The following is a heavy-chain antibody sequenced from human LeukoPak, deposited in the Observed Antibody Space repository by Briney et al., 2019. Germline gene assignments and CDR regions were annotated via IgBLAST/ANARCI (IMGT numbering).Heavy chain of an antibody. CDR2: ISGSGGST. D-gene: IGHD6-19*01. V-gene: IGHV3-23*01. J-gene: IGHJ4*02. CDR1: GLTFSSYA. Sequence: GGSLRLSCAASGLTFSSYAMSWVRQAPGKGLEWVSAISGSGGSTYYADSVKGRFTISRDNSKNTLYLQMNSLRAEDTAVYYCAGGEQWLVSDYWGQGTLVTVSS. CDR3: AGGEQWLVSDY.